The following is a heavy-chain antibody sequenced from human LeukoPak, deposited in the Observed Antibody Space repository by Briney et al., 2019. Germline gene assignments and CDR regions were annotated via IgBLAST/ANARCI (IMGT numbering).Heavy chain of an antibody. D-gene: IGHD3-10*01. J-gene: IGHJ4*02. CDR1: GGTFSSYA. CDR2: IIPIFGTA. V-gene: IGHV1-69*01. Sequence: SVKISCKASGGTFSSYAISWVRQAPGQGLVWMGGIIPIFGTANYAQKFHGRVTITADESTSTAYMELSSLRSEDTAVYYWAREVVGVTGREFDYWGQGTLVSVSS. CDR3: AREVVGVTGREFDY.